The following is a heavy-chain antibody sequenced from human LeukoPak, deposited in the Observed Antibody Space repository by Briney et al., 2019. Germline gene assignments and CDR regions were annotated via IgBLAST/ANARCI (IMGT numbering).Heavy chain of an antibody. CDR1: GYSFTSHW. V-gene: IGHV5-51*01. J-gene: IGHJ5*02. Sequence: GESLKISCKGSGYSFTSHWIGWVRQMPGKGLEWMGILYPGDSDTRYSPSFQGQVTISADKSISTAYLQWSSLKASDTAMYYCARRLGYSSIWYNRGWFDPWGQGTLVTVSS. CDR3: ARRLGYSSIWYNRGWFDP. D-gene: IGHD6-13*01. CDR2: LYPGDSDT.